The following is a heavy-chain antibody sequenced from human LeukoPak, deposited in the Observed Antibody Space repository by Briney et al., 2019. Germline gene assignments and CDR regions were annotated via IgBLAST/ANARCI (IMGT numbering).Heavy chain of an antibody. D-gene: IGHD1-26*01. CDR2: ISAGGST. CDR3: AKKQIVGAAPSDY. Sequence: GGSLRLSCAASAFTFSTYAMNWVRQAPGKGLEWVSAISAGGSTFDADSVKGRFTISRDNSNNTLYLQMNSLRAEDTAVYYCAKKQIVGAAPSDYWGQGTLVTVSS. CDR1: AFTFSTYA. J-gene: IGHJ4*02. V-gene: IGHV3-23*01.